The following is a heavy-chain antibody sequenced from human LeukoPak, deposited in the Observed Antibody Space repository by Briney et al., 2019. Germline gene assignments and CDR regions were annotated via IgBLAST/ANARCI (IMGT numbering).Heavy chain of an antibody. D-gene: IGHD2-8*01. J-gene: IGHJ5*02. CDR1: GGSISSYY. CDR3: ARPRSRVSWFDP. CDR2: IYNSGST. Sequence: SETLSLTCTVSGGSISSYYWSWIRQPPGKGLEWIGYIYNSGSTNYNPSLNPSLKSRVTISVDTSKNQFSLKLNSVTAADTAVYYCARPRSRVSWFDPWGQGTLVTVSS. V-gene: IGHV4-59*01.